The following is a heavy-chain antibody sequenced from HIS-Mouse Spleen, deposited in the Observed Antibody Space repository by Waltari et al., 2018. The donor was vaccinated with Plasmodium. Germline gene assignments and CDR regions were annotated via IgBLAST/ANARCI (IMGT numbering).Heavy chain of an antibody. J-gene: IGHJ2*01. CDR3: ASSWYWYFDL. CDR2: IKQDGSEK. Sequence: EVQLVESGGGLVQPGGSLRLPCDASGFPFSRYWMGWVRQAPGKGLEWVANIKQDGSEKYYVDSVKGRFTISRDNAKNSLYLQMNSLRAEDTAVYYCASSWYWYFDLWGRGTLVTVSS. V-gene: IGHV3-7*01. CDR1: GFPFSRYW. D-gene: IGHD6-13*01.